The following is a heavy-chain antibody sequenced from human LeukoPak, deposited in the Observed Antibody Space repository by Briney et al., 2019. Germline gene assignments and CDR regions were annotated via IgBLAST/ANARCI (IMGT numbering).Heavy chain of an antibody. V-gene: IGHV4-34*01. CDR3: ARRDYYDSSGPHFDYYFDY. J-gene: IGHJ4*02. CDR2: INHSGST. D-gene: IGHD3-22*01. Sequence: PSETLSLTCAVYGGSFSGYYWSWIRQPPGKGLEWIGEINHSGSTNYNPSLKSRVTISVDTSKNQFSPKLSSVTAADTAVYYCARRDYYDSSGPHFDYYFDYWGQGTLVTVSS. CDR1: GGSFSGYY.